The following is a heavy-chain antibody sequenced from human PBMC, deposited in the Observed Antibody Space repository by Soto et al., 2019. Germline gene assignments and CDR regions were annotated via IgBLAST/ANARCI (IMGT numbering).Heavy chain of an antibody. Sequence: QVQLVQSGAEVKKPGASVKVSCKASGYTFSDYYVHWVRQAPGQGLEWMGWINPYSGATNYAQKFQDWVTMTGDASVITAYLELTTLVSDDTAVYYCARARANVATNWFDTWGQGTLVIVSS. CDR3: ARARANVATNWFDT. D-gene: IGHD5-12*01. V-gene: IGHV1-2*04. CDR1: GYTFSDYY. CDR2: INPYSGAT. J-gene: IGHJ5*02.